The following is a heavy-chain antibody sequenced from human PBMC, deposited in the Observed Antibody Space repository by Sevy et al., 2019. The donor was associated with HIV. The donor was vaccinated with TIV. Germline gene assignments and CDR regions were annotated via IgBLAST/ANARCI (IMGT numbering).Heavy chain of an antibody. D-gene: IGHD6-13*01. J-gene: IGHJ4*02. V-gene: IGHV3-72*01. CDR1: GFTFSDHY. CDR3: ATHAGIAAAGRVLDY. CDR2: TRNKADGYTT. Sequence: GGSLRLSCVASGFTFSDHYMEWVRQAPGKGLEWVGRTRNKADGYTTEYAASVKGRFTISRDESKKSLYVQMNSLKAEDTAVYYCATHAGIAAAGRVLDYWGQGTLVTVSS.